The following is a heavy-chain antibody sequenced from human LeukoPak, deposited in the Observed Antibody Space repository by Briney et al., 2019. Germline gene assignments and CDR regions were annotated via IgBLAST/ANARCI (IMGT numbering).Heavy chain of an antibody. D-gene: IGHD1-7*01. CDR2: INTNTGNP. J-gene: IGHJ1*01. CDR1: GYTFTTYA. V-gene: IGHV7-4-1*02. CDR3: ARDYTLTLGTTTYFQH. Sequence: ASVKVSCKASGYTFTTYAMNWVRQAPGQGLEWMGWINTNTGNPTYARGFTGRFVFSLDTSVSTAYLQISSLKAEDTAVYYCARDYTLTLGTTTYFQHWGQGTLVTVSS.